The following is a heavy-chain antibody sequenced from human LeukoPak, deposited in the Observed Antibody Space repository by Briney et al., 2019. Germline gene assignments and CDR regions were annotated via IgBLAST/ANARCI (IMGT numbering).Heavy chain of an antibody. Sequence: SETLSLTCTVSGGSISSSGSYWGWIRQPPGKGLEWIGSLYYSGNTYNPSLKSRVTISVDTSKNQFSLNLTSVNAADTAVYYCARVLAARREDLNWFDPWGQGILVTVSS. J-gene: IGHJ5*02. CDR2: LYYSGNT. CDR1: GGSISSSGSY. D-gene: IGHD6-13*01. CDR3: ARVLAARREDLNWFDP. V-gene: IGHV4-39*07.